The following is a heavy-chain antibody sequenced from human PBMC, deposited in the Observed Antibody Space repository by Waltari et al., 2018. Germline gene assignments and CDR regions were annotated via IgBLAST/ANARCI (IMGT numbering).Heavy chain of an antibody. CDR1: GFTFSSYS. Sequence: EVQLVESGGGLVKPGGSLRLSCAASGFTFSSYSMNWVRQAPGQGLEWVSSIRSSSSYIYYADSVKGRFTISRDNAKNSLYLQMNSLRAEDTAVYYCASYSNRGVWYFDLWGRGTLVTVSS. D-gene: IGHD4-4*01. CDR2: IRSSSSYI. J-gene: IGHJ2*01. V-gene: IGHV3-21*01. CDR3: ASYSNRGVWYFDL.